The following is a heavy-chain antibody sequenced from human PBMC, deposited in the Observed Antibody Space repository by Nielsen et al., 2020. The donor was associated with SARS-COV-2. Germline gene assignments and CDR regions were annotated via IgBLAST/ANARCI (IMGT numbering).Heavy chain of an antibody. J-gene: IGHJ4*02. D-gene: IGHD6-13*01. CDR2: IYYSGST. Sequence: SETLSLTCTVSGGSITSHSYWSWIRRPPGKGLEWIGWIYYSGSTKYNPSLKSRATISVDTSKSHFSLKLNSVTAADTAVYYCARATPWGSIWYYFDYWGQGTLVTVSS. CDR3: ARATPWGSIWYYFDY. CDR1: GGSITSHSY. V-gene: IGHV4-59*11.